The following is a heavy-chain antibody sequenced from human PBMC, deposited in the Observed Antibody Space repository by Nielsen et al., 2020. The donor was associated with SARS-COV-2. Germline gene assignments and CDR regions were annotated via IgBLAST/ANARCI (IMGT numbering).Heavy chain of an antibody. D-gene: IGHD6-13*01. J-gene: IGHJ4*02. CDR2: ISWNSGSI. Sequence: SLKISCAASGFTFDDYAMHWVRQAPGKGLEWVSGISWNSGSIGYADSVKGRFTISRDNAKNSLYLQMNSLRAEDTALYYCAKEPAAGMAYWGQGTLVTVSS. CDR3: AKEPAAGMAY. V-gene: IGHV3-9*01. CDR1: GFTFDDYA.